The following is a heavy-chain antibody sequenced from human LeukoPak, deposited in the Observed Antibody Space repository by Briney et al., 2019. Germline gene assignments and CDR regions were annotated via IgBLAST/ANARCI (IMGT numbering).Heavy chain of an antibody. V-gene: IGHV3-48*03. CDR3: AELGITMIGGV. CDR2: ISSSGSTI. J-gene: IGHJ6*04. D-gene: IGHD3-10*02. Sequence: GGSLRLSCAASGFTFSSYEMNWVRQAPGKGLEWVSCISSSGSTIYYADSVKGRFTISRDNAKNSLYLQMNSLRAEDTAVYYCAELGITMIGGVWGKGTTVTVSA. CDR1: GFTFSSYE.